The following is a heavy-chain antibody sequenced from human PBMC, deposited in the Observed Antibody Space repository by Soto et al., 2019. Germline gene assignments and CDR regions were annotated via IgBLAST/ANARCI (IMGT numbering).Heavy chain of an antibody. J-gene: IGHJ5*02. CDR2: CYYSGTT. CDR3: ARAVETGGNWFDP. CDR1: GGSIRSYY. Sequence: SETLSLTCTVSGGSIRSYYWSWIRQPPGKGLDWIGHCYYSGTTNSNSSLKSRIAMSVDTSKNRFSLKLSSVTAADTAVYYSARAVETGGNWFDPWGQGTLVTVSA. D-gene: IGHD1-1*01. V-gene: IGHV4-59*01.